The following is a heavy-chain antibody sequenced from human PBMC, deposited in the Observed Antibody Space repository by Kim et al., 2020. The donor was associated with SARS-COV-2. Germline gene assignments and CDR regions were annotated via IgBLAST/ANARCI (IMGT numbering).Heavy chain of an antibody. CDR3: ARGRWELPY. Sequence: RTKYNPSPKGRATISVDTSNNQVSLTLSSVTAADTAVYYCARGRWELPYWGQGTLVTVSS. D-gene: IGHD1-26*01. V-gene: IGHV4-59*09. CDR2: RT. J-gene: IGHJ4*02.